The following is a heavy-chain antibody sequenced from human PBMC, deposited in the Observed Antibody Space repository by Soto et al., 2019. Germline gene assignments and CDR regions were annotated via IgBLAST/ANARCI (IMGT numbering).Heavy chain of an antibody. D-gene: IGHD3-10*01. CDR2: ISAYNGNT. CDR1: GYTFTSYG. CDR3: ARERQYYGSGSFLRQTFDY. V-gene: IGHV1-18*01. J-gene: IGHJ4*02. Sequence: QVQLVQSGAEVKKPGASVKVSCKASGYTFTSYGISWVRQAPGQGLEWMGWISAYNGNTNYAQKLQGRVTMTTDTSTSTAYMELRSLRSDDTAVYYFARERQYYGSGSFLRQTFDYWGQGTLVTVSS.